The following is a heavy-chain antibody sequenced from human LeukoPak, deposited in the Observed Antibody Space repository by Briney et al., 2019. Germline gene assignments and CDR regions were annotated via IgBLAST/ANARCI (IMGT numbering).Heavy chain of an antibody. CDR1: GFTFSSYA. CDR3: AKKNPKGSSWYGRVVSGYFDY. D-gene: IGHD6-13*01. CDR2: ISGSGGST. J-gene: IGHJ4*02. Sequence: TGGSLRLSCAASGFTFSSYAMSWVRQAPGKGLEWVSAISGSGGSTYHADSVKGRFTISRDNSKNTLYLQMNSLRAEDTAVYYCAKKNPKGSSWYGRVVSGYFDYWGQGTLVTVSS. V-gene: IGHV3-23*01.